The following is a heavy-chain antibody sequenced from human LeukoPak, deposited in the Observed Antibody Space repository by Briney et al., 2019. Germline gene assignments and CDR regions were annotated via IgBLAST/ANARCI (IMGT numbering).Heavy chain of an antibody. J-gene: IGHJ5*02. V-gene: IGHV1-69*04. CDR3: ARSLRITGTAWSWFDP. CDR1: GGTLSSYA. D-gene: IGHD1-20*01. Sequence: SVKVSCKASGGTLSSYAISWVRQAPGQGLEWMGRIIPILGIANYAQKFQGGVTITADKSTSTAYMELSSLRSEDTAVYYCARSLRITGTAWSWFDPWGQGTLVTVSS. CDR2: IIPILGIA.